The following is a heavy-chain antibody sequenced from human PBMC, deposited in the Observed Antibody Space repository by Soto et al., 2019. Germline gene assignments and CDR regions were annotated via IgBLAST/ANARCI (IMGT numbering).Heavy chain of an antibody. V-gene: IGHV3-49*04. CDR1: GFTFADYA. CDR3: TRGGGSNRGAFDI. J-gene: IGHJ3*02. Sequence: EVQLVESGGGLVQPGRSLRLSCTASGFTFADYAMSWVRQAPGKGLEWVGFIRSKANGGTTEYAASVKGRFTISRDDFKSIAYLQMNSLKTEETAVYYCTRGGGSNRGAFDIWGPGTMVIVSS. CDR2: IRSKANGGTT. D-gene: IGHD3-10*01.